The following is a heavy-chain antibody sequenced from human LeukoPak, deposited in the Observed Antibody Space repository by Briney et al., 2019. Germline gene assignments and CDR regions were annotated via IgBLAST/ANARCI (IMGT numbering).Heavy chain of an antibody. CDR2: INHSGST. CDR3: ARQNPRRNAFDI. CDR1: GGSFSGYY. D-gene: IGHD2/OR15-2a*01. V-gene: IGHV4-34*01. J-gene: IGHJ3*02. Sequence: SETLSLTCAVYGGSFSGYYWSWIRQPPGKGLEWIGEINHSGSTNYNPSLKSRVTISVDTSKNQFSLKLSSVTAADTAVYYCARQNPRRNAFDIWGQGTMVTVSS.